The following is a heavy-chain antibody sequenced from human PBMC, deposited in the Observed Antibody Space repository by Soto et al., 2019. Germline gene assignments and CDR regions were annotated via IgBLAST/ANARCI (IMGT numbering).Heavy chain of an antibody. CDR2: ISGNGEST. CDR3: ARSLIFIILGVLPYFFAS. CDR1: GFTFSSYT. V-gene: IGHV3-23*01. D-gene: IGHD3-16*01. J-gene: IGHJ5*01. Sequence: PGGSLRLSCAASGFTFSSYTMAWVRQAPGKGPEWVSSISGNGESTKYADSVKGRFTISRDNSKNTLYLQINSLRAEDTAVYYCARSLIFIILGVLPYFFASRAQGPLVPGSS.